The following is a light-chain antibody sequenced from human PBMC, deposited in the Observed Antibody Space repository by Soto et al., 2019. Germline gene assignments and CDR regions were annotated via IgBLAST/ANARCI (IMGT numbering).Light chain of an antibody. Sequence: EIVLTQSPGTLFLSPGERATLSCRASQSVRSRYVAWYQQKPGQAPRLLIYGASSRATGIPDRFSGSGSGTDFTFTISRLEPEDLAVYYCQHYGDSPTFGGGTKVGIK. CDR2: GAS. V-gene: IGKV3-20*01. CDR3: QHYGDSPT. CDR1: QSVRSRY. J-gene: IGKJ4*01.